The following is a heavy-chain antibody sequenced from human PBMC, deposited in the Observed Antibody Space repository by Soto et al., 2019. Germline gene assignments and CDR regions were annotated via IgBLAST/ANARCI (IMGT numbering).Heavy chain of an antibody. CDR1: GFSFSTYG. D-gene: IGHD1-26*01. V-gene: IGHV3-66*01. CDR3: ARDKGRSRGSYYDY. CDR2: IYSGGST. J-gene: IGHJ4*02. Sequence: GGSLRLSCAASGFSFSTYGMHWVRQAPGKGLEWVSVIYSGGSTYYADSVKDRFTISRDDSKNTLYLQMNSLRAEDTAVYYCARDKGRSRGSYYDYWGQGTLVTVSS.